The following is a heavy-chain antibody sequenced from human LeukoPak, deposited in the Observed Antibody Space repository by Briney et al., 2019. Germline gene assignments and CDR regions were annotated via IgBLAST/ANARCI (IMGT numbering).Heavy chain of an antibody. CDR3: TMIEWERWRG. Sequence: GESLRLSCAASGFTFRNYWMSWVRQAPGKGLEWVANIKQDGSEKYYVDSVEGRFTVSRDNTKNSLYLQMNSLRAEDTAVYYCTMIEWERWRGWGQGTLVTVSS. V-gene: IGHV3-7*01. CDR1: GFTFRNYW. D-gene: IGHD1-26*01. J-gene: IGHJ4*02. CDR2: IKQDGSEK.